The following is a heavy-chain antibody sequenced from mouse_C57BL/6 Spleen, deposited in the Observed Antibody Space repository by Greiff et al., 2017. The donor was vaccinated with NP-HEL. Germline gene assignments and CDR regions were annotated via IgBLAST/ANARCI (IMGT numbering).Heavy chain of an antibody. V-gene: IGHV3-6*01. CDR3: AREGDTTVVATGNYFDY. J-gene: IGHJ2*01. D-gene: IGHD1-1*01. CDR2: ISYDGSN. CDR1: GYSITSGYY. Sequence: ESGPGLVKPSQSLSLTCSVTGYSITSGYYWNWIRQFPGNKLEWMGYISYDGSNNYNPSLKNRISITRDTSKNQFFLKLNSVTTEDTATYYCAREGDTTVVATGNYFDYWGQGTTLTVSS.